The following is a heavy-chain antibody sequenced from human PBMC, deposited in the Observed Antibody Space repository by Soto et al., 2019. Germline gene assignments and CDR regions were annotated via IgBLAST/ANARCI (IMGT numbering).Heavy chain of an antibody. CDR2: IVPVLGVP. D-gene: IGHD3-10*01. CDR3: GRDRYAYGSGSTIDN. V-gene: IGHV1-69*04. CDR1: GGAFSTYP. Sequence: QVQLVHSGAEVMKPGSSVKVSCMPSGGAFSTYPLSWVRQAPGQGLEWMGRIVPVLGVPNYAQRFQGRVTMTADKDTNTAYLELSSLRFEDTAVYYCGRDRYAYGSGSTIDNWGQGTLVTVSS. J-gene: IGHJ4*02.